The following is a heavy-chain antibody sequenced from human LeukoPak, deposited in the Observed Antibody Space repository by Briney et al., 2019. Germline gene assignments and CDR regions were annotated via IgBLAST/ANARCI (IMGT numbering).Heavy chain of an antibody. D-gene: IGHD3-3*01. J-gene: IGHJ4*02. Sequence: PGGSLRLSCAASGFTFSSYWMSWLRQAPGKGREGVGNIKEEGREKDYGDSVKGRFTIPREDSKNTLYLQMNSLKAEDTAVYYCTTEPYYDSCSGAWDLYFDYWGQGTMVTVSS. CDR3: TTEPYYDSCSGAWDLYFDY. V-gene: IGHV3-7*03. CDR1: GFTFSSYW. CDR2: IKEEGREK.